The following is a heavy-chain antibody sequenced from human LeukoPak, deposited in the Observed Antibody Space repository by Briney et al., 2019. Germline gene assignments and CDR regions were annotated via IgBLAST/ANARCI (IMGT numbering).Heavy chain of an antibody. D-gene: IGHD2-2*01. CDR3: ARGRIVVVPAARSWFDP. J-gene: IGHJ5*02. CDR2: IYYSGST. CDR1: GGSISSYY. Sequence: SETLSLTCTVSGGSISSYYWSWIRQPPGKGLEWIGYIYYSGSTNYNPSLKSRVTISADTSKNQFSLKLSSVTAADTAVYYCARGRIVVVPAARSWFDPWGQGTLVTVSS. V-gene: IGHV4-59*12.